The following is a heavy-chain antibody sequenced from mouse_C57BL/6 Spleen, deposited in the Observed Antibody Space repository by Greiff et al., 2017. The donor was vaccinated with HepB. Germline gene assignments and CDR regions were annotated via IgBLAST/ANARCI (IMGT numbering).Heavy chain of an antibody. J-gene: IGHJ1*03. CDR3: ARPAYYYGSSPYWYFDV. D-gene: IGHD1-1*01. CDR1: GYSFTDYN. V-gene: IGHV1-39*01. Sequence: EVQLMESGPELVKPGASVKISCKASGYSFTDYNMNWVKQSNGKSLEWIGVINPNYGTTSYNQKFKGKATLTVDQSSSTAYMQLNSLTSEDSAVYYCARPAYYYGSSPYWYFDVWGTGTTVTVSS. CDR2: INPNYGTT.